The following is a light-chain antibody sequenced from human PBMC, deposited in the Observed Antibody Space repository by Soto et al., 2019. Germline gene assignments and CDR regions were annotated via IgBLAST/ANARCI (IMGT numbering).Light chain of an antibody. CDR1: SSDVGGYNY. CDR3: RSYTTSNTRQIV. V-gene: IGLV2-14*01. J-gene: IGLJ1*01. CDR2: DVS. Sequence: QSALTQPASVSGSPGQSITISCTGTSSDVGGYNYVSWYQQHTGKAPKFMIYDVSNRPSGVSNRFSGSKSGNTASLTISVLQAEDEADYYCRSYTTSNTRQIVFGTGTKVTVL.